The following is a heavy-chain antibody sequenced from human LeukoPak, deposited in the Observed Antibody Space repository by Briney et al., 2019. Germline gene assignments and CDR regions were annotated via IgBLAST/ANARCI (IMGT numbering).Heavy chain of an antibody. D-gene: IGHD2/OR15-2a*01. CDR1: GFTFSSYW. Sequence: PGGSLRLSCAASGFTFSSYWMHWVRQAPGKGLVWVSRINSDGSSTSYADSVKGRFTISRDNAKNSLYLQMNSLRAEDTAVYYCAREIVTVAPNFDYWGQGTLVTVSS. CDR2: INSDGSST. CDR3: AREIVTVAPNFDY. V-gene: IGHV3-74*01. J-gene: IGHJ4*02.